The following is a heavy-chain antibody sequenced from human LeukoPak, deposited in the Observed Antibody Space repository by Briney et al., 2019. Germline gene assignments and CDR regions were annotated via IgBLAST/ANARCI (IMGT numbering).Heavy chain of an antibody. Sequence: KSSETLSLTCSVSGDSIRSDSWSWIRQSPGGGLEWIGYIFTSGSSSYNPSLRSRVTISGDTSMNQFSLSLSSVTAADTAVYFCATLMRRPWRTDSWGQGSLVAVSS. CDR2: IFTSGSS. J-gene: IGHJ5*01. CDR1: GDSIRSDS. D-gene: IGHD3-16*01. CDR3: ATLMRRPWRTDS. V-gene: IGHV4-4*08.